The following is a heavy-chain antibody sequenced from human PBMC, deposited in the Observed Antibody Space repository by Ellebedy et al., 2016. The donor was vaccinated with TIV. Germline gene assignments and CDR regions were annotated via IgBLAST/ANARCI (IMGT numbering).Heavy chain of an antibody. CDR1: GGIFRSFA. Sequence: SVKVSCKASGGIFRSFAISWVRQAPGQGLEWMGGIIAIFGTTNYAQKFQGRLTITADESTSTAYMELSSLRSDDTAVYYCARDNHYSVQYFQHWGQGTLVTVSS. J-gene: IGHJ1*01. V-gene: IGHV1-69*13. D-gene: IGHD3-10*02. CDR2: IIAIFGTT. CDR3: ARDNHYSVQYFQH.